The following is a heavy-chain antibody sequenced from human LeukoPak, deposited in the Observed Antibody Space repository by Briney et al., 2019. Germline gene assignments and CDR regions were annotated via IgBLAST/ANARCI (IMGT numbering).Heavy chain of an antibody. V-gene: IGHV3-30*03. CDR3: ASGGFVGATDSFNY. D-gene: IGHD1-26*01. Sequence: GGSLRLSCAASGFTFGSYAMSWVRQAPGKGLEWVAVISYDGSNKYYADSVKGRFTISRDNSKNTLHLQMNSLRAEDTAVYYCASGGFVGATDSFNYWGQGTLVTVSS. J-gene: IGHJ4*02. CDR1: GFTFGSYA. CDR2: ISYDGSNK.